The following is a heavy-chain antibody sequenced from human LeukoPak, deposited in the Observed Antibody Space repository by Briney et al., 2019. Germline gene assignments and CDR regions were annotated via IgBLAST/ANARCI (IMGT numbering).Heavy chain of an antibody. Sequence: SETLSLTCTVSGDSLSSGSYYWTWIRQPAGKGLEWIGRIYSSGGTNYNPSLKSRVTISVDTSKNQFSLKLSSVTAADTAVYYCARRGRYSGYYYRNWFDPWGQGTLVTVSS. CDR2: IYSSGGT. CDR3: ARRGRYSGYYYRNWFDP. V-gene: IGHV4-61*02. D-gene: IGHD3-22*01. CDR1: GDSLSSGSYY. J-gene: IGHJ5*02.